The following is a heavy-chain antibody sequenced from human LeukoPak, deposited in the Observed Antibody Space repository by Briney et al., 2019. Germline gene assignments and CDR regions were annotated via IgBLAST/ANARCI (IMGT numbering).Heavy chain of an antibody. CDR1: GFTFSSYS. J-gene: IGHJ6*02. V-gene: IGHV3-23*01. CDR3: AKLLDHSRGFYYNAMDV. CDR2: MSAGDAST. D-gene: IGHD1-26*01. Sequence: GGSLRLSCAASGFTFSSYSMNWVRQAPGKGLEWVSTMSAGDASTYYADSVQGRFTISRDNSKNTLSLQMNTRRAEDTAVYYCAKLLDHSRGFYYNAMDVWGRGTTVTVSS.